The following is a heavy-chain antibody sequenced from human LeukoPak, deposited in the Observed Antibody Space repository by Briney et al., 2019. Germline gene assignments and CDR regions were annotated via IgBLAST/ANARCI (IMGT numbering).Heavy chain of an antibody. CDR3: AKDSSSYDWGYMDV. V-gene: IGHV3-23*01. J-gene: IGHJ6*03. D-gene: IGHD3-22*01. CDR1: GFTFSTYA. CDR2: IGGSDGRT. Sequence: GGSLRLSCAASGFTFSTYAMSWVRRAPGKGLEWVSLIGGSDGRTRYADSVKGRFTISRDNSKNTLYLEMNSLRAEDTAVYYCAKDSSSYDWGYMDVWGKGTTVTIYS.